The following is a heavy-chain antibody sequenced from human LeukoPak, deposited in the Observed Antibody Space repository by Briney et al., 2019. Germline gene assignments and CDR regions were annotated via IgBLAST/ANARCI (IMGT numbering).Heavy chain of an antibody. Sequence: PSETLSLTCTVSGGSISSGGYYWSWIRQHPGKGLEWIGYIYYSGSTYYSPSLKSRVTISVDTSKNQFSLKLSSVTAADTAVYYCTTGTYYYYGMDVWGQGTTVTVSS. CDR2: IYYSGST. J-gene: IGHJ6*02. V-gene: IGHV4-31*03. CDR3: TTGTYYYYGMDV. CDR1: GGSISSGGYY. D-gene: IGHD2-8*02.